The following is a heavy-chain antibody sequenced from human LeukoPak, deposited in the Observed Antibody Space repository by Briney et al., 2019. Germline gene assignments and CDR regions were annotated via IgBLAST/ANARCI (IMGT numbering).Heavy chain of an antibody. D-gene: IGHD3-22*01. V-gene: IGHV1-18*01. CDR3: ARVSWRWLYAFDI. CDR2: ISTYNGDT. J-gene: IGHJ3*02. CDR1: GYIFTSYG. Sequence: ASVKVSCKASGYIFTSYGITWVRQAPGQGLEWMGWISTYNGDTNYAQNLQGRVAMTTDTSTSTAYMELRSLRSDDTAVYYCARVSWRWLYAFDIWGQGTMVTVSS.